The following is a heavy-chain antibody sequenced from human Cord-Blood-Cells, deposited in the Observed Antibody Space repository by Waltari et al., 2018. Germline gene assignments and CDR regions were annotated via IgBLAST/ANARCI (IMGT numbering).Heavy chain of an antibody. J-gene: IGHJ4*02. D-gene: IGHD1-26*01. CDR1: GGSFSGYY. CDR2: INHSGST. V-gene: IGHV4-34*01. CDR3: ARNIVGATTYYFDY. Sequence: QVQLQQWGAGLLQPSETLSLTCAVYGGSFSGYYWTWFRQPPGKGLEWIGEINHSGSTNYNPSLKSRVTISVDTSKNQFSLKLSSVTAADTAVYYCARNIVGATTYYFDYWGQGTLVTVSS.